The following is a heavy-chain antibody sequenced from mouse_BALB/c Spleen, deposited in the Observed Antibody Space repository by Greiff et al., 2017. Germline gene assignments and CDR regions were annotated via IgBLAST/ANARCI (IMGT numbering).Heavy chain of an antibody. V-gene: IGHV1-5*01. Sequence: EVQLQQSGTVLARPGASVKMSCKASGYSFTSYWMHWVKQRPGQGLEWMGAIYPGNSDTSYNQKFKGKAKLTAVTATNTAYMVLSSLTNEDSAVYYCTSSGDNGYDGVDYWGQGTTLTVSS. D-gene: IGHD2-2*01. J-gene: IGHJ2*01. CDR2: IYPGNSDT. CDR1: GYSFTSYW. CDR3: TSSGDNGYDGVDY.